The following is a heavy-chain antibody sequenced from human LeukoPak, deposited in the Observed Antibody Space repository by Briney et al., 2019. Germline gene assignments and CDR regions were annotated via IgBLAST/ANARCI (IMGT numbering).Heavy chain of an antibody. V-gene: IGHV1-46*01. D-gene: IGHD6-19*01. CDR2: IDPTSGKT. CDR1: GYTFTTYY. CDR3: ARDLRTVTVAGLGVFDI. Sequence: ASVKVSCKASGYTFTTYYIHWVRQAPGQGLEWMGVIDPTSGKTNYAQKFQGRVTMNRDMSTSTIYLELTSLRSDDTAFYYCARDLRTVTVAGLGVFDIWGQGTIVSVSS. J-gene: IGHJ3*02.